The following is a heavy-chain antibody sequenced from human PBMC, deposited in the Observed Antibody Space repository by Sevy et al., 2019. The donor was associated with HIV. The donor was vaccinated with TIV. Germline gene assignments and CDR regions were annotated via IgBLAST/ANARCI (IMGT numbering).Heavy chain of an antibody. D-gene: IGHD3-10*02. CDR1: GFTFQTFG. V-gene: IGHV3-30*18. Sequence: GGSLRLSCSAFGFTFQTFGMHWVRQSPGKGPEWLAVISSDGLNRNYADSVRGRFTISRDNSKNLLFLQMNSLIPNDTAVYFCTKESLRGTYIRGDFDHWGQRTLVTVSS. CDR2: ISSDGLNR. J-gene: IGHJ4*02. CDR3: TKESLRGTYIRGDFDH.